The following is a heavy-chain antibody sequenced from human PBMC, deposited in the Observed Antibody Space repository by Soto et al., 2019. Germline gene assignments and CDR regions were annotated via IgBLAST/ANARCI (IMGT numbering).Heavy chain of an antibody. V-gene: IGHV3-33*01. CDR1: GFTFSSYG. CDR3: ARDPSYCSGGSCYSGMYYYYGMDV. CDR2: IWYDGSNK. Sequence: QVQLVESGGGVVQPGRSLRLSCAASGFTFSSYGMHWVRQAPGKGLEWLAVIWYDGSNKYYADSVKCRFSISRDNSKNTLYRQMNSLRAEDTAVSYCARDPSYCSGGSCYSGMYYYYGMDVWGQGTTVTVSS. J-gene: IGHJ6*02. D-gene: IGHD2-15*01.